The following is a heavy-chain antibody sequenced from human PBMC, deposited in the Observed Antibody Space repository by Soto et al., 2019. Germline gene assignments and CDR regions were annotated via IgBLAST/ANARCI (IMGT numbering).Heavy chain of an antibody. V-gene: IGHV6-1*01. Sequence: PSQTLSLTCAISGDSVSSNSAAWNWIRQSPSRGLEWLGRTYYRSKWYNDYAVSVKSRITINPDTSKNQFSLQLNSVTPEDTAVYYCARDVSGYDGANYYYYGMDVWGQGTTVTVSS. CDR3: ARDVSGYDGANYYYYGMDV. D-gene: IGHD5-12*01. CDR2: TYYRSKWYN. CDR1: GDSVSSNSAA. J-gene: IGHJ6*02.